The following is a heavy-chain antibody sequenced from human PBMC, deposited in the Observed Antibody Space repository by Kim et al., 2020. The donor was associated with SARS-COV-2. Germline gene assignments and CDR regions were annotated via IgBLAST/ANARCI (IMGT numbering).Heavy chain of an antibody. V-gene: IGHV4-59*01. CDR3: ARGDYNSDWHYFDY. CDR1: GGSNNAYY. D-gene: IGHD6-19*01. Sequence: SETLSLTCTVSGGSNNAYYLTWIRQPPGKGLEWIGYTYNTGSTNYNPSLKSRVTISGDTSRNQCSLKLSSVTTADTAVYYCARGDYNSDWHYFDYWGQGTLVTVSS. J-gene: IGHJ4*02. CDR2: TYNTGST.